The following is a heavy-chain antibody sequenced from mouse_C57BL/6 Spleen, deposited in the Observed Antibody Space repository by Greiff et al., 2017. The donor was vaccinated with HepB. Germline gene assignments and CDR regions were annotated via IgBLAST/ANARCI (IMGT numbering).Heavy chain of an antibody. J-gene: IGHJ2*01. V-gene: IGHV1-64*01. CDR1: GYTFTSYW. D-gene: IGHD1-1*01. CDR2: IHPNSGST. CDR3: ARSGGYYGSFDY. Sequence: QVQLQQSGAELVKPGASVKLSCKASGYTFTSYWMHWVKQRPGQGLEWIGMIHPNSGSTNYNEKFKSKATLTVDKSSSTAYMQLSSLTSEDSAVYYCARSGGYYGSFDYWGQGTTLTVSS.